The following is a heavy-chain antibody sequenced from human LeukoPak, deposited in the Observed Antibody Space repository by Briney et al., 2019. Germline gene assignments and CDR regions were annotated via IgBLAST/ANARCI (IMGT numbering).Heavy chain of an antibody. J-gene: IGHJ6*03. D-gene: IGHD6-19*01. CDR3: ARAQADRIPYSSGPTLYYYYYMDV. CDR2: IFTTGST. V-gene: IGHV4-4*07. Sequence: PSETLSLTCTVSGGSISYFYWSWIRQSAGKGLEWIGRIFTTGSTNYNPSLKSRVTMSVDRSKNQFSLKLSSVTASDTAVYYCARAQADRIPYSSGPTLYYYYYMDVWGKGTTVTVSS. CDR1: GGSISYFY.